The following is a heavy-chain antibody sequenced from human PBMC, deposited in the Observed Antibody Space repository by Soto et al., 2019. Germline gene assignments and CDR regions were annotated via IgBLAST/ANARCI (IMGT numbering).Heavy chain of an antibody. Sequence: QVQLVESGGGVVQPGRSLRLSCAASGFTFSSYAMHWVRQAPGKGLDWVAVISYDGSNKYYADSVKGRFTISRDNSKNTLYLQRNSLRAEDTAVYYCARVPSSRGRAHFDYWGQGTLVTVSS. CDR2: ISYDGSNK. D-gene: IGHD3-10*01. CDR3: ARVPSSRGRAHFDY. CDR1: GFTFSSYA. J-gene: IGHJ4*02. V-gene: IGHV3-30-3*01.